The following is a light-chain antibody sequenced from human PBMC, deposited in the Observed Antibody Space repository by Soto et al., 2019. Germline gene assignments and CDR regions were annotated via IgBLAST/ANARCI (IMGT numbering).Light chain of an antibody. Sequence: IVLTQSLAPLSLSPGEIATLSCRASQSVSSYLAWNKQKPGQAPRLLIYDASNRATGIPARFSGSGSGTDFTLTISSLEPADFAVYYCKVRSTWPQDTFGQGTKLEIK. CDR2: DAS. J-gene: IGKJ2*01. CDR1: QSVSSY. V-gene: IGKV3-11*01. CDR3: KVRSTWPQDT.